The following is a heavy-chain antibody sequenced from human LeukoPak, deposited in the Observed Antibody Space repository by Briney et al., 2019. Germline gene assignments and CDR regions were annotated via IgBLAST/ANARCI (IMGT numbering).Heavy chain of an antibody. V-gene: IGHV3-7*01. D-gene: IGHD1-26*01. Sequence: GGSLRLSCAASGFTFSSYWMNWVRQAPGKGLEWVANIKQDGSVENYVDSVKGRFTISRDNAKNSLYLQMNSLRAEDTAVYYCARDPVGAPYYDYWGQGTLVTASS. CDR3: ARDPVGAPYYDY. CDR1: GFTFSSYW. J-gene: IGHJ4*02. CDR2: IKQDGSVE.